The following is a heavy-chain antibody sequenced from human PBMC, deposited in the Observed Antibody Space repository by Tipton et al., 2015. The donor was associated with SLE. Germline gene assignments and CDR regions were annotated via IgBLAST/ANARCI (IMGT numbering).Heavy chain of an antibody. CDR1: GGSISSHY. D-gene: IGHD3-16*01. V-gene: IGHV4-59*11. CDR3: ARGGTARTLLS. CDR2: IYFTGST. Sequence: TLSLTCTVSGGSISSHYWSWIRQPPGKGLEWIGYIYFTGSTNYNPSLKSRVTISVDMSKNQFSLKLTSVTAADTAVYYCARGGTARTLLSWGQGTLVTVSS. J-gene: IGHJ4*02.